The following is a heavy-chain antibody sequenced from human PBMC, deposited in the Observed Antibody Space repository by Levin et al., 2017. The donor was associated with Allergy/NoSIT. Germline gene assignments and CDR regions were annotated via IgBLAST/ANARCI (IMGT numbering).Heavy chain of an antibody. CDR2: INPNSGGT. D-gene: IGHD1-1*01. CDR3: ARVTPTTGRGPFLGY. V-gene: IGHV1-2*02. CDR1: GYTFTGYY. Sequence: ASVKVSCKASGYTFTGYYMHWVRQAPGQGLEWMGWINPNSGGTNYAQKFQGRVTMTRDTSISTAYMELSRLRSDDTAVYYCARVTPTTGRGPFLGYWGQGTLVTVSS. J-gene: IGHJ4*02.